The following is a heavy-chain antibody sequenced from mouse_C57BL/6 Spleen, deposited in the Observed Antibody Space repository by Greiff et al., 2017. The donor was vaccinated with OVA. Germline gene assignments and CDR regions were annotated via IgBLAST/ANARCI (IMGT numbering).Heavy chain of an antibody. CDR3: ARRGQLRPTDYAMDY. D-gene: IGHD3-2*02. V-gene: IGHV1-69*01. J-gene: IGHJ4*01. CDR1: GYTFTSYW. Sequence: VQLQQPGAELVMPGASVKLSCKASGYTFTSYWMHWVKQRTGQGLEWIGEIDPSDSYTNYNQKFKGKSTLTVDKSSSTAYMQLSSLTSEDSTVYYCARRGQLRPTDYAMDYWGQGTSVTVSS. CDR2: IDPSDSYT.